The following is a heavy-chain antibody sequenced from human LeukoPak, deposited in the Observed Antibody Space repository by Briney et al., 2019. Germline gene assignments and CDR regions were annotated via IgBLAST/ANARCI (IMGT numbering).Heavy chain of an antibody. CDR3: ARMSREWELLLGDAFDI. Sequence: ASVKVSCKASGYTFTSYAMNWVRQAPGQGLEWMGWINTNTGNPTYAQGFTGRFVFSLDTSVSTAYLQISSLKAEDTAVYYCARMSREWELLLGDAFDIWGQGTMVTVSS. CDR2: INTNTGNP. CDR1: GYTFTSYA. J-gene: IGHJ3*02. V-gene: IGHV7-4-1*02. D-gene: IGHD1-26*01.